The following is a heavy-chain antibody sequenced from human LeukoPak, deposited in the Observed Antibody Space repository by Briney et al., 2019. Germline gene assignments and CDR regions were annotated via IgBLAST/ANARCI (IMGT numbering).Heavy chain of an antibody. V-gene: IGHV6-1*01. CDR2: TYYRSKWYH. D-gene: IGHD1-14*01. CDR3: ARGLSVTGYYFDF. Sequence: SQTLSLTCAISGDSVSSNSVAWNWIRQSPLRGLEWLGRTYYRSKWYHDYVVAVKSRITINPDTSKNQFSLQLNSVTPEDTAVYYCARGLSVTGYYFDFWGQGTLVTVSP. CDR1: GDSVSSNSVA. J-gene: IGHJ4*02.